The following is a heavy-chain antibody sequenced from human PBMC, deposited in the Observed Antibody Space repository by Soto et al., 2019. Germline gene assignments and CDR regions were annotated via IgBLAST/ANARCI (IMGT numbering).Heavy chain of an antibody. CDR3: AKEGNGGSAGFDY. Sequence: LRLSCEASGFKFDDYMMHWVRQAPGKGLEWISLISWDGGSIDYADSIKGRFTVSRDNSKASLYLHMHSLTSDDTAFYFCAKEGNGGSAGFDYWGQGTLVTVSS. V-gene: IGHV3-43*01. CDR2: ISWDGGSI. J-gene: IGHJ4*02. CDR1: GFKFDDYM. D-gene: IGHD2-15*01.